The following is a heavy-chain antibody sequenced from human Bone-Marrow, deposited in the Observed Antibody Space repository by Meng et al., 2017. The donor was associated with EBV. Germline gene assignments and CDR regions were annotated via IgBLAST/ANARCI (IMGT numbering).Heavy chain of an antibody. D-gene: IGHD3-10*01. J-gene: IGHJ4*02. CDR1: GGTFRSDA. V-gene: IGHV1-69*01. Sequence: QVEPVQSVAGVKKPGSSVKVSCKTSGGTFRSDAVSWVRQAPGQQGLEWIGGLIPMSGVPYFAQKFQGRLTIIADESTSTHYMELSSLRSEDTAMYFCASESGRGFTPDYWGQGTLVTASS. CDR3: ASESGRGFTPDY. CDR2: LIPMSGVP.